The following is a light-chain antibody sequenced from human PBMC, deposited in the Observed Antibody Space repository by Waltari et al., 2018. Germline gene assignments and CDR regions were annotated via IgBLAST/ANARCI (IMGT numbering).Light chain of an antibody. CDR1: SSDVGGYNY. V-gene: IGLV2-8*01. CDR2: EVS. J-gene: IGLJ2*01. Sequence: QSALTQPPSASGSPGQSVAISCTGTSSDVGGYNYVSWYQQHPGKAPKLMIYEVSKRPSGVPDRFSGSKSGNTASLTVSGIQAEDEADYYCSSYAGTTITFGGGTKLTVL. CDR3: SSYAGTTIT.